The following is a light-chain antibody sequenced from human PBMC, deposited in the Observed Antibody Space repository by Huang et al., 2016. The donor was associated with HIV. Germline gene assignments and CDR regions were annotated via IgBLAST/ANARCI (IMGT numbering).Light chain of an antibody. CDR3: QQYGSSPLT. CDR1: QSVSSSY. J-gene: IGKJ4*01. V-gene: IGKV3-20*01. Sequence: EIVLTQSPGTLSLSPGERATLSCRASQSVSSSYLAWYQQKPGQAPRLLISGASSRATGIPDRFSGSGSETDFTLTISRLEPEDFAVYYCQQYGSSPLTFGGGTKVEIK. CDR2: GAS.